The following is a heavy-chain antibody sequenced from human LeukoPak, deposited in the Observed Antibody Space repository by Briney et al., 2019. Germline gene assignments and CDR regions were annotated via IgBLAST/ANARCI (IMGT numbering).Heavy chain of an antibody. D-gene: IGHD6-13*01. CDR1: GGSFSGYY. CDR3: ASAIAAAGTFDY. CDR2: INHSGST. J-gene: IGHJ4*02. V-gene: IGHV4-34*01. Sequence: PSETLSLTCAVYGGSFSGYYWSWIRQPPGKGLEWIGEINHSGSTNYNPSLKSRFTISVDTSKNQFSLKLSSVTAADTAVYYCASAIAAAGTFDYWGQGTLVTVSS.